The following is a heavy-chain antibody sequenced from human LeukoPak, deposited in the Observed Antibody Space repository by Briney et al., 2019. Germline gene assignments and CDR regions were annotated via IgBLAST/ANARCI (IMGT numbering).Heavy chain of an antibody. CDR3: ARVYSPNYWSGYYNWFDP. Sequence: ASVKVSCKASGYTFTSYGISWVRQAPGQGLEWMGWISAYNGNTNYAQKLQGRVTMTTDTSTSTAYMELRSLRSDDTAVYYCARVYSPNYWSGYYNWFDPWGQGTLVTVSS. V-gene: IGHV1-18*01. CDR1: GYTFTSYG. J-gene: IGHJ5*02. D-gene: IGHD3-3*01. CDR2: ISAYNGNT.